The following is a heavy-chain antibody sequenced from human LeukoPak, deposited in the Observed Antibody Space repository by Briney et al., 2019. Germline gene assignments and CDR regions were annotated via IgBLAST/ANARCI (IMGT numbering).Heavy chain of an antibody. J-gene: IGHJ6*02. CDR2: ISSSGSTI. CDR3: ARDRGSYGMDV. D-gene: IGHD1-26*01. CDR1: GFTFSSYE. V-gene: IGHV3-48*03. Sequence: GGSLRLSCAASGFTFSSYEMTWVRQAPGKGLEWVSYISSSGSTIYYADSVKGRFTISRDNAKNSLYLQMNSLRAEDTAVYYCARDRGSYGMDVWGQGTTVTASS.